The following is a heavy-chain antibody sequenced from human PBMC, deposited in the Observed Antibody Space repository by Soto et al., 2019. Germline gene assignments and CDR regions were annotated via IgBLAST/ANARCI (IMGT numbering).Heavy chain of an antibody. J-gene: IGHJ1*01. CDR2: FYHSGST. CDR3: ARGSITGTPYFQH. V-gene: IGHV4-4*02. Sequence: SETLSLTCAVSGGSISSSNWWSWVRQPPGKGLEWIGEFYHSGSTNYNPSLKSRVTISVNKSKNQFSLKLSSVTAAVAAVYYCARGSITGTPYFQHWGQGTLVTVSS. D-gene: IGHD1-7*01. CDR1: GGSISSSNW.